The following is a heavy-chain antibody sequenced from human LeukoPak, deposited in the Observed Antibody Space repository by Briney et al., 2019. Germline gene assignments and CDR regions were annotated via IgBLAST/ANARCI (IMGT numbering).Heavy chain of an antibody. CDR1: GYAFDFYG. Sequence: ASVKVSCKASGYAFDFYGISWLRQAPGQGLEWMGYISAFNDSTHYAQKFQGRVTLTTDTSTYTAYMELTSLRSDDTAVYFCAKDILLPLSVPDPWGQGTLVTVSS. J-gene: IGHJ5*02. CDR2: ISAFNDST. D-gene: IGHD1-14*01. V-gene: IGHV1-18*01. CDR3: AKDILLPLSVPDP.